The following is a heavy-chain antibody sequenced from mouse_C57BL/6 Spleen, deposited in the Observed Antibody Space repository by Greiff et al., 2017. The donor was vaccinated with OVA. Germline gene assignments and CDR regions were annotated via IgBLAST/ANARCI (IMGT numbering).Heavy chain of an antibody. V-gene: IGHV1-4*01. CDR2: INPSSGYT. Sequence: QVQLQQSGAELARPGASVKMSCKASGYTFTSYTMHWVKQRPGQGLEWIGYINPSSGYTKYNQKFKDKATLTADKSSSTAYMQLSSLTSEDSAVYYCARGGTITTVVDYAMDYWGQGTSVTVSS. J-gene: IGHJ4*01. D-gene: IGHD1-1*01. CDR3: ARGGTITTVVDYAMDY. CDR1: GYTFTSYT.